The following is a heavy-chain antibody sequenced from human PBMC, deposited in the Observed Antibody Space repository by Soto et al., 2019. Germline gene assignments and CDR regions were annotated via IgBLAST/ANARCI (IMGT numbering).Heavy chain of an antibody. CDR3: AKDGGVLWFDALAAFDI. J-gene: IGHJ3*02. CDR1: GLTFSSYA. Sequence: PGGSLRLSCAASGLTFSSYAMSWVRQAPGKGLEWVSAISGSGGSTYYADSVKGRFTISRDNSKNTLYLQMNSLRAEDTAVYYCAKDGGVLWFDALAAFDIWGQGTMVTVSS. CDR2: ISGSGGST. D-gene: IGHD3-10*01. V-gene: IGHV3-23*01.